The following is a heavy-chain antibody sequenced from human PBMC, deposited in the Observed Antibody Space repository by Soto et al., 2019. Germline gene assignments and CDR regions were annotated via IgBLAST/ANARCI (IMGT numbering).Heavy chain of an antibody. CDR1: GGSISDYD. Sequence: QVQLQEAGPGLVKPSETLSLTCAGSGGSISDYDWSWIRQPDVKGLEWIERFYASGYTNYNPSLKDRCTMSLDISKNQFTLRQSSVTAADYAVYYCERGNQVALSAYLGQGTLVTVSS. V-gene: IGHV4-4*07. CDR3: ERGNQVALSAY. CDR2: FYASGYT. J-gene: IGHJ4*02.